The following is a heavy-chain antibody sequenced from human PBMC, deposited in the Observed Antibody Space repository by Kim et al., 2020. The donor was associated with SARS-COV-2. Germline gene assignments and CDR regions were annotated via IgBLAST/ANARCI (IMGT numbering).Heavy chain of an antibody. V-gene: IGHV4-4*07. Sequence: SETLSLTCTVSGGSISSYYWSWIRQPAGKGLEWIGRIYTSGSTNYNPSLKSRVTMSVDTSKNQFSLKLSSVTAADTAVYYCASWGTYSSSWYSAMAFDYWGQGTLVTVSS. J-gene: IGHJ4*02. D-gene: IGHD6-13*01. CDR3: ASWGTYSSSWYSAMAFDY. CDR2: IYTSGST. CDR1: GGSISSYY.